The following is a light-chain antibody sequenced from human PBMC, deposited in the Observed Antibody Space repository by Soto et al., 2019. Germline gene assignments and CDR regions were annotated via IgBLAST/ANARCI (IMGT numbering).Light chain of an antibody. CDR2: AAS. J-gene: IGKJ1*01. CDR1: QGISSY. CDR3: QQLNSYPGS. Sequence: DIQLTQSPSFLSASVGDRVTITCRASQGISSYLAWYQQKPGKAPKLLIYAASTLQSGVPSRFSGSGSGTEFTLTISSLQPADFATYYCQQLNSYPGSFGQGTKVEIK. V-gene: IGKV1-9*01.